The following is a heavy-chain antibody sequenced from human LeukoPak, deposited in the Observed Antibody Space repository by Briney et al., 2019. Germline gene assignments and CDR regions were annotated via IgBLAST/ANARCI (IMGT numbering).Heavy chain of an antibody. D-gene: IGHD3-3*01. J-gene: IGHJ3*02. CDR1: GFTFSSYW. Sequence: GESLTLSCAVSGFTFSSYWMHCVRQPPRKGLVWVSRINSDGSSTSYADSVKGRFTISRDNAKNTLYLEMISLSAEDTAVYYCARGTYYDCWSGRGAFDIWGQGTMVTVSS. CDR2: INSDGSST. V-gene: IGHV3-74*01. CDR3: ARGTYYDCWSGRGAFDI.